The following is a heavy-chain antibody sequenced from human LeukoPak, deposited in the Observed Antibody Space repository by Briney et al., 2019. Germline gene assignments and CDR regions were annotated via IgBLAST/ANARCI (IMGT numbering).Heavy chain of an antibody. D-gene: IGHD3-10*01. CDR1: GGTFSSYA. V-gene: IGHV1-69*01. CDR2: IIPIFGTA. Sequence: SVKVSCKSSGGTFSSYAISWVRQAPGQGLEWMGGIIPIFGTANYAQKFQGRVTVTADESTSTAYMELSSLRSEDTAVYYCARGFTYGSGFDYWGQGTLVTVSS. J-gene: IGHJ4*02. CDR3: ARGFTYGSGFDY.